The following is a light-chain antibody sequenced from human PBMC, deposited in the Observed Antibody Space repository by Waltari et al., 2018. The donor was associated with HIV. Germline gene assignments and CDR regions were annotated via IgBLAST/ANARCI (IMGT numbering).Light chain of an antibody. CDR3: SSYGDSLRVL. CDR2: EVT. J-gene: IGLJ3*02. Sequence: QSPLTQPPPAAGSLGHPMTLSCPGPSSDLGLFNLVHWFQQHPQSPPTPLLYEVTRRPSTVSDRVSGSRSGNTAFLTVAGRQPDDEATDFCSSYGDSLRVLFGGGTNVTVL. CDR1: SSDLGLFNL. V-gene: IGLV2-8*01.